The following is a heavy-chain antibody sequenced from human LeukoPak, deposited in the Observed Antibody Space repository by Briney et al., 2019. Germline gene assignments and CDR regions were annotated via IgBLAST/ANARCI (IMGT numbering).Heavy chain of an antibody. CDR1: GYSFTSYW. V-gene: IGHV5-51*01. J-gene: IGHJ4*02. Sequence: GESLKISCKGSGYSFTSYWIGWVRQMPGKGLEWMGIIYPGDSDTRYSPSFQGQVTISADKSISTAYLQRSSLKASDTAMYYCARLPYYYDSSGYFPYLDYWGQGTLVTVSS. CDR2: IYPGDSDT. CDR3: ARLPYYYDSSGYFPYLDY. D-gene: IGHD3-22*01.